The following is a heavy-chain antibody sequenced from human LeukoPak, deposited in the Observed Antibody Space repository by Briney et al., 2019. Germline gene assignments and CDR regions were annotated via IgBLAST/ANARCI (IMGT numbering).Heavy chain of an antibody. CDR2: ISWNSASV. J-gene: IGHJ4*02. D-gene: IGHD6-13*01. CDR1: GFTFDDYG. V-gene: IGHV3-9*01. Sequence: GGSLRLSCEASGFTFDDYGMHWVRQAPGKGLEWVSTISWNSASVGYVASVKGRFTISRDNAKKTLYLQMNSLRPEDTALYYCAKDYGYSSSWYDYWGQGTLVTVSS. CDR3: AKDYGYSSSWYDY.